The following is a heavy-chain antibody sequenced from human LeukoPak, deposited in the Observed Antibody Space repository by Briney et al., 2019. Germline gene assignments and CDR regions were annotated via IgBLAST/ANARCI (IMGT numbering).Heavy chain of an antibody. CDR1: GGSISSYY. V-gene: IGHV4-4*07. CDR2: IYTSGST. D-gene: IGHD3-10*01. J-gene: IGHJ5*02. CDR3: ARASLIYYGSGSYLGSNWFDP. Sequence: SETLSLTCTVSGGSISSYYWSWIRQPAGKGLEWIGRIYTSGSTNYNPSLNSRVTMSVDTSKNQFSLKLSSVTAADTAVYYCARASLIYYGSGSYLGSNWFDPWGQGTLVTVSS.